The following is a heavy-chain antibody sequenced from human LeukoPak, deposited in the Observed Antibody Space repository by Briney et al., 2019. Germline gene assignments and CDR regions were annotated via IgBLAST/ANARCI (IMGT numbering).Heavy chain of an antibody. V-gene: IGHV3-74*01. CDR3: TSGRGYGDDSTPPFDAFDI. J-gene: IGHJ3*02. D-gene: IGHD4-17*01. Sequence: GGSLRLSCAASGFTFRSYWMHWVRQVPGKGLEWVSRINRDGSSITYADSVKGRVTISRDNPKNTLYLEMNSLSTDDTGVYYCTSGRGYGDDSTPPFDAFDIWGQGTMVAVSS. CDR1: GFTFRSYW. CDR2: INRDGSSI.